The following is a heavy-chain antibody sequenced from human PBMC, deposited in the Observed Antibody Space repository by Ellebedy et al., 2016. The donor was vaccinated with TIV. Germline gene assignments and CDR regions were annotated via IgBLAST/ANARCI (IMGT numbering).Heavy chain of an antibody. CDR2: IYHSGST. V-gene: IGHV4-4*02. CDR3: ARDDVVVVTAIRDYYYYYGMDV. J-gene: IGHJ6*02. D-gene: IGHD2-21*02. Sequence: SETLSLXXAVPGGSISSSNWWSWVRQPPGKGLEWIGEIYHSGSTNYNPSLKSRVIISVDKSKNQFSLKLSSVTAADTAVYYCARDDVVVVTAIRDYYYYYGMDVWGQGTTVTVSS. CDR1: GGSISSSNW.